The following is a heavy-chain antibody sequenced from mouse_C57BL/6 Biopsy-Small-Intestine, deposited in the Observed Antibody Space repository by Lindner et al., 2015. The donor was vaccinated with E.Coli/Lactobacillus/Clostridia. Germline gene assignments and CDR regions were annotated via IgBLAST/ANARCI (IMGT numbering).Heavy chain of an antibody. V-gene: IGHV1-82*01. J-gene: IGHJ2*01. D-gene: IGHD4-1*01. CDR3: ARSTLGREDC. CDR1: GYTFSSSW. Sequence: VQLQESGPELVKPGASVKISCKASGYTFSSSWMNWVKQRPGKGLEWIGRIYPGDGDTNYNGEFKDKATLTADKSSSTAYMQLTSLTSEDSAVYFCARSTLGREDCWGQGTTLTVSS. CDR2: IYPGDGDT.